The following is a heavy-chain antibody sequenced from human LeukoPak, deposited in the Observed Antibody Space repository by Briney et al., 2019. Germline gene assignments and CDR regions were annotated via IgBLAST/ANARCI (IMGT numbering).Heavy chain of an antibody. CDR1: GFTFSSYT. V-gene: IGHV3-48*02. CDR3: ARKRYDSSGYWVDF. CDR2: ISSSSSTI. D-gene: IGHD3-22*01. Sequence: PGGSLRLSCAASGFTFSSYTMSWVRQAPGKGLEWVSKISSSSSTINYADSVKGRFTISRDNAKNSLYLQMNSLRDEDTAVFYCARKRYDSSGYWVDFWGQGTLVTVSS. J-gene: IGHJ4*02.